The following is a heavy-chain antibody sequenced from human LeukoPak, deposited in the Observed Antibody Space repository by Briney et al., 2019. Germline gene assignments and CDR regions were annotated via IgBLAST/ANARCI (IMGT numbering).Heavy chain of an antibody. CDR2: INPNSGGT. Sequence: ASVKVSCKASGYTFTGYYLHWVRQAPGQGLEWMGWINPNSGGTIYAQKFQGRVTMTRDTSISTVYMELSRLRSDDTAVYYCARAPPITRGPFDPWGQGTLVTVSS. J-gene: IGHJ5*02. CDR1: GYTFTGYY. D-gene: IGHD3-10*01. V-gene: IGHV1-2*02. CDR3: ARAPPITRGPFDP.